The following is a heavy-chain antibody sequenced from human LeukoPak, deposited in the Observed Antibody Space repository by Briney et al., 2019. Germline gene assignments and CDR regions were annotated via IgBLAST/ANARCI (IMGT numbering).Heavy chain of an antibody. CDR2: IIPIFGTA. J-gene: IGHJ5*02. V-gene: IGHV1-69*13. CDR3: ARDPSYYYGSGVPGGGWFDP. CDR1: GGTLSSYA. D-gene: IGHD3-10*01. Sequence: SVKVSCKASGGTLSSYAISWVRQAPGQGLEWMGGIIPIFGTANYAQKFQGRVTITADESTSTAYMELSSLRSEDTAVYYCARDPSYYYGSGVPGGGWFDPWGQGTLVTVSS.